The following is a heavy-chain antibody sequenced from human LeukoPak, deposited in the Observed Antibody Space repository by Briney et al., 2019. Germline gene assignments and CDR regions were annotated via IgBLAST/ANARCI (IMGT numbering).Heavy chain of an antibody. J-gene: IGHJ5*02. CDR1: GFTFSDYC. CDR3: LVDTAMVTGNWFDP. Sequence: GGSLRLSCAASGFTFSDYCMSWLRQAPGKGLEWVSYISSSGSTIYYADSVKGRFTISRDNAKNSLYLQMNSLRAEDTAVYYCLVDTAMVTGNWFDPWGQGTLVTVSS. D-gene: IGHD5-18*01. CDR2: ISSSGSTI. V-gene: IGHV3-11*01.